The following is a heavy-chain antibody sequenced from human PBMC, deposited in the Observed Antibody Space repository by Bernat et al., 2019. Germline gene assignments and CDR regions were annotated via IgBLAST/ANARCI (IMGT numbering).Heavy chain of an antibody. D-gene: IGHD6-13*01. CDR1: GFTFSSYA. V-gene: IGHV3-23*01. J-gene: IGHJ4*02. CDR3: AKIQAYSSSWYDGYYFDY. CDR2: ISGSGGST. Sequence: EVQLLESGGGLVQPGGSLRLSCAASGFTFSSYAMSWVRQAPGKGLEWVSAISGSGGSTYYADSVKGRFTISRDNSKNTLYLQMNSLRAEDTAVYYCAKIQAYSSSWYDGYYFDYWGQGTLVTVSS.